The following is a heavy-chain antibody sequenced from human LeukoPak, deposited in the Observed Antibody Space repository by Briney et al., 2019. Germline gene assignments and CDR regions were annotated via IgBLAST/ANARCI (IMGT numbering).Heavy chain of an antibody. CDR1: GYSISSGYY. CDR2: IYHSGST. CDR3: ARMTTQGDY. V-gene: IGHV4-38-2*02. J-gene: IGHJ4*02. D-gene: IGHD4-11*01. Sequence: SETLSLTCTVSGYSISSGYYWGWIRQPPGKGLEWIGSIYHSGSTYYNPSPKSRVTISVDTSKNQFSLKLSSVTAADTAVYYCARMTTQGDYWGQGTLVTVSS.